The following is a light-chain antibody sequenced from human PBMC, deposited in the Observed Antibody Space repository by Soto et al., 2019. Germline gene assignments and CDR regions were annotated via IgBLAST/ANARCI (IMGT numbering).Light chain of an antibody. CDR1: SSDVGGYNY. CDR2: DVS. Sequence: QSALTQPDSVSGSPGQSITISCTGTSSDVGGYNYVSWYQQHPGKAPKLMIYDVSNRPSGVSNRFSGSKSGNTASLTISGLQAEDEADYYCSSYTSSSKVVFGGGTKVTVL. V-gene: IGLV2-14*01. J-gene: IGLJ2*01. CDR3: SSYTSSSKVV.